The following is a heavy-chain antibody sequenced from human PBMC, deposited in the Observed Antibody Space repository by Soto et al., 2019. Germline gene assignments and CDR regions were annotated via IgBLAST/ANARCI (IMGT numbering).Heavy chain of an antibody. D-gene: IGHD3-10*01. J-gene: IGHJ5*02. CDR2: ISYDGTNK. V-gene: IGHV3-30*03. CDR3: VGSGRYSRVDP. CDR1: GFTFSTYG. Sequence: ESGGGVVQPGRSLRLSCATSGFTFSTYGMHWVRQAPGKGLEWVTVISYDGTNKYYADSVKGRFTISRDNSKNTLYLQMNSLRVEDTAVYYCVGSGRYSRVDPWGQGTLVTVSS.